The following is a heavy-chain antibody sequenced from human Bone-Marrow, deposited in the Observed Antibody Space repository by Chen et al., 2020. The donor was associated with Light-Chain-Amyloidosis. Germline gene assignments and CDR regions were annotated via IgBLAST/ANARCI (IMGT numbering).Heavy chain of an antibody. V-gene: IGHV3-20*04. J-gene: IGHJ2*01. D-gene: IGHD3-3*01. CDR3: AREAGVGITYYFDL. CDR1: GFTFDDYG. Sequence: EVQLVESGGRVVRPGGSLRLSCAASGFTFDDYGMSWVRQAPGKGREWVSGINWNGCRTGYADVVKGRFTISRDNAKNTLDLQMNTLSHEDTALYYCAREAGVGITYYFDLWGPGTLVTVSS. CDR2: INWNGCRT.